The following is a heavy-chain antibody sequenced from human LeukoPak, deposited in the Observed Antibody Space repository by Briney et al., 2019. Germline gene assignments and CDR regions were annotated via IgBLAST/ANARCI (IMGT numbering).Heavy chain of an antibody. CDR1: GYTFTSYY. J-gene: IGHJ3*02. D-gene: IGHD4-23*01. CDR3: ARAVVTSPRSAFDI. Sequence: ASVKVSCKASGYTFTSYYIHWVRQAPGQGLEWMGIINPSGGSTSYVQKFQGRVTMTRDMSTSTVYMELSSLRSEDTAVYYCARAVVTSPRSAFDIWGQGTMVTVSS. CDR2: INPSGGST. V-gene: IGHV1-46*01.